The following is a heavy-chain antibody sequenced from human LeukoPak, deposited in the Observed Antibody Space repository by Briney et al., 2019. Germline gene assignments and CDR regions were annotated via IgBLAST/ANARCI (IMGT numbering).Heavy chain of an antibody. CDR2: IKSDGSST. CDR1: GFTFSSYW. V-gene: IGHV3-74*01. J-gene: IGHJ4*02. D-gene: IGHD1-26*01. CDR3: ATLNSGGSYYFDY. Sequence: PGGSLRLSCAASGFTFSSYWMHWVRQAPGKGLVWVSRIKSDGSSTSYADSVKGRFTISRDNAKNTRYLQMNRLRAEETAVYYCATLNSGGSYYFDYWGQGTLVTVSS.